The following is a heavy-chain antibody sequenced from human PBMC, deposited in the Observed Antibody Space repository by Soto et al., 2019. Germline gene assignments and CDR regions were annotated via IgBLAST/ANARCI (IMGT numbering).Heavy chain of an antibody. CDR2: IIPIFGTA. D-gene: IGHD2-15*01. V-gene: IGHV1-69*13. CDR1: GGTFSSYA. J-gene: IGHJ6*02. CDR3: ARDCSGGSCYSDYYYGMDV. Sequence: SVKVSCKASGGTFSSYAISWVRQAPGQGLEWMGGIIPIFGTANYAQKFQGRVTITADESTSTAYMELSSLRSEDTAVYYCARDCSGGSCYSDYYYGMDVWGQGTTVTVSS.